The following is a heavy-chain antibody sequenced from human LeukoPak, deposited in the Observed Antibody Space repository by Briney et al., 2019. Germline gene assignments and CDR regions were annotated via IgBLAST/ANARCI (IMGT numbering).Heavy chain of an antibody. CDR2: IKQDGSEK. V-gene: IGHV3-7*01. Sequence: GGSLRLSCAASGFTFSSYWMSWVRQAPGKGLEWVANIKQDGSEKYYVDSVKGRFTISRDNAKNSLYLQMNSLRAEDTAVYYCARAVRKRAAGSYYYYYMDVWGKGTTVTISS. CDR1: GFTFSSYW. CDR3: ARAVRKRAAGSYYYYYMDV. D-gene: IGHD6-13*01. J-gene: IGHJ6*03.